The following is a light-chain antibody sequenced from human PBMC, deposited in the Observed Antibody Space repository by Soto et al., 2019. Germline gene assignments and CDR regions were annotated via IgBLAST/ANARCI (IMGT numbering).Light chain of an antibody. Sequence: QSALTQPASVSGSPGQSITISCTGPSSDVGAYDFVSWYQQHPDKAPKLMIYEVRGRPSGVSNRVSGSKSFNTATLTISGLQAEDEADYYCSSHTPRNTRVFGTGTKLTVL. J-gene: IGLJ1*01. V-gene: IGLV2-14*03. CDR2: EVR. CDR3: SSHTPRNTRV. CDR1: SSDVGAYDF.